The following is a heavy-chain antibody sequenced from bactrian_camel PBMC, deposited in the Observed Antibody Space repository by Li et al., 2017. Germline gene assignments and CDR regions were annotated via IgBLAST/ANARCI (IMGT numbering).Heavy chain of an antibody. CDR2: ISRLTGAT. CDR1: GNTASANC. Sequence: HVQLVESGGGSVQAGGSLRLSCEASGNTASANCMAWFRQGPGKEREGIAGISRLTGATYYRDTVKGRFTISQALANNTVYLQMNDLNPEDTAMYNCAAARTYEETWYVNGFGYWGQGTQVTVS. V-gene: IGHV3S63*01. J-gene: IGHJ6*01. CDR3: AAARTYEETWYVNGFGY. D-gene: IGHD2*01.